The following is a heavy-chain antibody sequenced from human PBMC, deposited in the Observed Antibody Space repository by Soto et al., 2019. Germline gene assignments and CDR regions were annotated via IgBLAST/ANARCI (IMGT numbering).Heavy chain of an antibody. CDR2: IDPSDSYT. Sequence: PGESLKISCKGSGYSSTSYWISWVRQMPGKGLERMGRIDPSDSYTNYSPCFQGHVTISADKSISTAYLQWSSLKASDTAMYYCTSANIVVVPAAIEDADHYYYGMDVWGQGTTVPVSS. CDR3: TSANIVVVPAAIEDADHYYYGMDV. CDR1: GYSSTSYW. J-gene: IGHJ6*02. D-gene: IGHD2-2*02. V-gene: IGHV5-10-1*01.